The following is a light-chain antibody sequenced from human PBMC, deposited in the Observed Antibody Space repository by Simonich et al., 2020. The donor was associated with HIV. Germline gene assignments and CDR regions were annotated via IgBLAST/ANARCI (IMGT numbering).Light chain of an antibody. CDR3: QQLNSYPRALT. Sequence: DIQMTQSPSTLSASVGDRVTITCRASQSINNWLSWYQQKPGKAPKLLIYKASTLESGVPSTFSGSGSGTEFTLTISSLQPDDFATYYCQQLNSYPRALTFGGGTKVEIK. V-gene: IGKV1-5*03. CDR1: QSINNW. CDR2: KAS. J-gene: IGKJ4*01.